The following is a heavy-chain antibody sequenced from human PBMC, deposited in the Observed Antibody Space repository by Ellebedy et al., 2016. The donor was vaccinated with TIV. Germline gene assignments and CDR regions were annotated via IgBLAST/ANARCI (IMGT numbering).Heavy chain of an antibody. CDR2: ISAYNGNT. V-gene: IGHV1-18*01. J-gene: IGHJ3*02. CDR1: GYTFTSYG. D-gene: IGHD3-22*01. Sequence: AASVKVSCKASGYTFTSYGISWVRQAPGQGLEWMGWISAYNGNTNYAQKLQGRVTMTTDTSTSTAYMELRSLRSDDTAVYYCARDEWWGDYYDSSGAHGGAFDIWGQGTMVTVSS. CDR3: ARDEWWGDYYDSSGAHGGAFDI.